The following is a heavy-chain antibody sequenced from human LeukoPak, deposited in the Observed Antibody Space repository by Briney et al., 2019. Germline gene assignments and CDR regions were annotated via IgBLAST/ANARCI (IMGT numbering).Heavy chain of an antibody. D-gene: IGHD1-26*01. Sequence: PGGSLRFSCAASGFTFSSYSMNWVRQAPGKGLEWVSSISSISSYIYYADSVKGRFTVSRDNAKNSLYLQMDSLRAEDTAVYYCARDPSGTYYPRVSGALDIWGQGTMVTVSS. CDR3: ARDPSGTYYPRVSGALDI. V-gene: IGHV3-21*01. CDR2: ISSISSYI. J-gene: IGHJ3*02. CDR1: GFTFSSYS.